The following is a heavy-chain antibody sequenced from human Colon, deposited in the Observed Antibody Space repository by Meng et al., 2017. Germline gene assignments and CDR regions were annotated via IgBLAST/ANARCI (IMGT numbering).Heavy chain of an antibody. V-gene: IGHV1-2*06. CDR3: VRDGSYYDFDY. CDR1: EYTFLDSH. CDR2: IMPSVGDA. J-gene: IGHJ4*02. D-gene: IGHD3-10*01. Sequence: HVHLLQSGVAVKKPGAVVKVSRKSSEYTFLDSHVHWVRQAPGQGLEWMGRIMPSVGDASSAEKFQGRHTLTWVTSNDTAYIDLSSLRSDDSAIYYCVRDGSYYDFDYWGQGTLVTVSS.